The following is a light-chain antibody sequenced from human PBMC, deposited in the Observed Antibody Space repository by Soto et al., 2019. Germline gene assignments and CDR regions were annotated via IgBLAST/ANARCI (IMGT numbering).Light chain of an antibody. Sequence: QSALTQPASVSGSPGQSVTISCTGTRSDVGNYNYVSWYQQHPGKVPKLLIYDVSRRPSGISSRFSGSKSGNTASLTISGLQAEDEATYYCSSYTATATLVVGGGTQLTVL. CDR2: DVS. CDR1: RSDVGNYNY. J-gene: IGLJ2*01. CDR3: SSYTATATLV. V-gene: IGLV2-14*03.